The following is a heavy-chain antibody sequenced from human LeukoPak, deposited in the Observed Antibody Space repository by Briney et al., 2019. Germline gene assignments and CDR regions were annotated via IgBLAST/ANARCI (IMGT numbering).Heavy chain of an antibody. CDR2: ISGSSTYI. CDR1: GFTFSSYG. J-gene: IGHJ4*02. CDR3: GRGPQQLVYSLHY. V-gene: IGHV3-21*01. Sequence: PGGSLRLSCAASGFTFSSYGMHWVRQAPGKGLEWVSSISGSSTYIYYADSVKGRFTISRDNAKNSLYLQMNSLRAEDTAVYYCGRGPQQLVYSLHYWGQGTLVTVSS. D-gene: IGHD6-13*01.